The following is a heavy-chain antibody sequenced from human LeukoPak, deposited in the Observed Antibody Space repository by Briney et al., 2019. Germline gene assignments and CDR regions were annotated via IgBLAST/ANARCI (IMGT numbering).Heavy chain of an antibody. Sequence: GGSLRLSFAASGFTFSSYWMHWVRQAPGKGLVWVSRINTDGSSTSYADSVKGRFTISRDNAKNSLYLQMNSLRAEDMALYYCAKDKGEGALDYWGQGTLVTVSS. D-gene: IGHD3-16*01. CDR2: INTDGSST. CDR1: GFTFSSYW. J-gene: IGHJ4*02. V-gene: IGHV3-74*01. CDR3: AKDKGEGALDY.